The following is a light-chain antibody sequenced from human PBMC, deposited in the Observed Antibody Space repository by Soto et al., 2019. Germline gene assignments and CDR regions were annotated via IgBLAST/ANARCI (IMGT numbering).Light chain of an antibody. CDR2: EGT. Sequence: QSVLTQPASVSGSPGQSITLSCTGSRSDVGGYNLVSWYQHHPGKAPKLMIYEGTKRPSGVSNRFSGSKSANTASLTISGLQAEDEADYYCSSYAGSNNFVFGTGTKVTVL. CDR3: SSYAGSNNFV. CDR1: RSDVGGYNL. V-gene: IGLV2-23*01. J-gene: IGLJ1*01.